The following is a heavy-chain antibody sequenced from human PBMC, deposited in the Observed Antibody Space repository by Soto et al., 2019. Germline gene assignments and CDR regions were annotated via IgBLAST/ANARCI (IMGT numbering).Heavy chain of an antibody. CDR1: GVTFTSYW. D-gene: IGHD2-2*01. V-gene: IGHV5-51*01. Sequence: GVSLKISCKGSGVTFTSYWIAWVRQMPGKGLEWMGIIYPGDSDSSYSPSFQGQVTISAVKSINTAYLHWSSLKASDTDIYYCEKHKGYCSTTTCSNFDYWGQGTLVTVSS. J-gene: IGHJ4*02. CDR2: IYPGDSDS. CDR3: EKHKGYCSTTTCSNFDY.